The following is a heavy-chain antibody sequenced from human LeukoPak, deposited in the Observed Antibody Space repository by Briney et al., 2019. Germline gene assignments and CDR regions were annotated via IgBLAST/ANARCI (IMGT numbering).Heavy chain of an antibody. V-gene: IGHV1-46*01. CDR3: AGSSHQRNWFDP. D-gene: IGHD1-26*01. Sequence: ASLKDSCKASGYTFTSDYMNWGRQAPGQGLEWMGIVHSSGGVIKYAQEFQDRLTVTRDTSTSTIYMELSSLRSEDTAVYYCAGSSHQRNWFDPWGQGTLVIVSS. J-gene: IGHJ5*02. CDR1: GYTFTSDY. CDR2: VHSSGGVI.